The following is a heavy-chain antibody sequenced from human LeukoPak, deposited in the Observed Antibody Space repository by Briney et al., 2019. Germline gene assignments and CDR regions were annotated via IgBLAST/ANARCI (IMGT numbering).Heavy chain of an antibody. V-gene: IGHV4-38-2*02. CDR1: GYSISSGYY. Sequence: SETLSLTCTVSGYSISSGYYWGWIRQPPGKGLEWIGSIYHSGSTYYNPSLKSRVTISVDTSKNQFSLKLSSVTAADTAVYYCARVSPNSGAYYFDYWGQGTLVTVSS. CDR3: ARVSPNSGAYYFDY. J-gene: IGHJ4*02. CDR2: IYHSGST. D-gene: IGHD4-23*01.